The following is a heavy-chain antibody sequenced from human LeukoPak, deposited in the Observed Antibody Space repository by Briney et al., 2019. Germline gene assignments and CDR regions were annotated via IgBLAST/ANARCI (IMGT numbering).Heavy chain of an antibody. D-gene: IGHD3-10*01. J-gene: IGHJ3*02. V-gene: IGHV3-20*04. CDR3: AKDHYVSGRYDAFDI. CDR1: GFTFANYG. Sequence: GGSLRLSCAASGFTFANYGMSWVRQVPGKGLEWVSGITWNSGSTGYADFVKGRFTISRDNAKNTLYLQMNSLRAEDTAVYYCAKDHYVSGRYDAFDIWGQGTMVTVSS. CDR2: ITWNSGST.